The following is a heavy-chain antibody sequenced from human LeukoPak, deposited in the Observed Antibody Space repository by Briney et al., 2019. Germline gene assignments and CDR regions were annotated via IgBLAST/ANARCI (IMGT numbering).Heavy chain of an antibody. CDR2: IYSSGST. Sequence: SETLSLICTVSGGSISSYYWSWMRQPAGRGLEWIGRIYSSGSTNHNPSLKSRVTMSVDTSKNQFSLKLRSVTAADTAVYYCAREVRSSGYSLDYWGQGTLVTVSS. CDR3: AREVRSSGYSLDY. D-gene: IGHD3-22*01. CDR1: GGSISSYY. V-gene: IGHV4-4*07. J-gene: IGHJ4*02.